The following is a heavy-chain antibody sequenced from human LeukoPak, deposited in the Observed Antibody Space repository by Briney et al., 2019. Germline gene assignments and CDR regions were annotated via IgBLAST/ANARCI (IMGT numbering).Heavy chain of an antibody. CDR3: ARDPYGDYVFDP. D-gene: IGHD4-17*01. CDR1: GGSFSGYY. CDR2: INHSGST. J-gene: IGHJ5*02. V-gene: IGHV4-34*01. Sequence: SETLSLTCAVYGGSFSGYYWSWIRQPPGKGLEWIGEINHSGSTNYNPSLKSRVTISVETSKNQFSLNLTSVTAADTAVYYCARDPYGDYVFDPWGQGTLVTVSS.